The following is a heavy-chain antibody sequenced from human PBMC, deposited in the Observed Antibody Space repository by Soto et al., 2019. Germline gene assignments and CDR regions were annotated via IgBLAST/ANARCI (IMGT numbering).Heavy chain of an antibody. V-gene: IGHV3-23*01. J-gene: IGHJ4*02. CDR2: ISGSGGST. CDR1: GFTFSSYA. CDR3: AKASGWFGEFDY. D-gene: IGHD3-10*01. Sequence: EVQLLESGGGLVQPGGSLRLSCAASGFTFSSYAMSWVRQAPGKGLEWVSAISGSGGSTYYADSVKGRFTISRYNSKNTLYLQMNGLRAEDTAVYYCAKASGWFGEFDYWGQGALVTVSS.